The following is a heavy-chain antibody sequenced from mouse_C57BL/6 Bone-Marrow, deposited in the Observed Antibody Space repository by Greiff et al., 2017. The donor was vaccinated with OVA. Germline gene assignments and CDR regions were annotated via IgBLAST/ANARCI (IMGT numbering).Heavy chain of an antibody. J-gene: IGHJ3*01. Sequence: EVNVVESGGGLVQSGRSLRLSCATSGFTFSDFYMEWVRQAPGKGLEWIAASRNKANDYTTEYSASVKGRFIVSRDTSQSILYLQMNALRAEDTAIYYCARDAPSHEGFAYWGQGTLVTVSA. CDR1: GFTFSDFY. D-gene: IGHD6-1*01. V-gene: IGHV7-1*01. CDR2: SRNKANDYTT. CDR3: ARDAPSHEGFAY.